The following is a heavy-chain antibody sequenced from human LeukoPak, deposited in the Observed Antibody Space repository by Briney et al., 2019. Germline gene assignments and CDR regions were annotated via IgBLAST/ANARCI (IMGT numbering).Heavy chain of an antibody. D-gene: IGHD3-9*01. CDR2: VDPEDGET. J-gene: IGHJ5*02. CDR3: AKRGYFDRKPFDP. Sequence: ASVKVSCKVSGYTFTDYYMHWVQQAPGKGLEWMGLVDPEDGETIYAEKFQGRVTITADTSTDTAYMELSSLRSEDTAVYYCAKRGYFDRKPFDPWGQGTLVTVSS. V-gene: IGHV1-69-2*01. CDR1: GYTFTDYY.